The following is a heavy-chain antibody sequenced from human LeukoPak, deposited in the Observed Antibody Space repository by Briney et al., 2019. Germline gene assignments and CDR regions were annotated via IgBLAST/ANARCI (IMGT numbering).Heavy chain of an antibody. V-gene: IGHV4-31*03. D-gene: IGHD1-20*01. J-gene: IGHJ5*02. CDR1: GGSISSGGYY. CDR3: ARNPITSSTYNWFDP. CDR2: IYYSGST. Sequence: PSETLSLTCTVSGGSISSGGYYWSWIRQHPGKGLEWIGYIYYSGSTYYNPSLKSRVTISVDTSKNQFSLKLSFVTAADTAVYYCARNPITSSTYNWFDPWGQGTLVTVSS.